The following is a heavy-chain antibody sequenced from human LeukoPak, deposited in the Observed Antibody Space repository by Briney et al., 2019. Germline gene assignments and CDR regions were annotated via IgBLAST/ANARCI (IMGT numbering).Heavy chain of an antibody. V-gene: IGHV1-2*06. Sequence: ASVKVSCKASGYTFTGYYMHWVRQAPGQGLEWMGRINPNSGGTNYAQKLQGRVTVTRDTSISTAYMELSRLRSDDTAVYYCASDPVYCSGGSCYFFGAFDIWGQGTMVTVSS. CDR1: GYTFTGYY. J-gene: IGHJ3*02. CDR2: INPNSGGT. CDR3: ASDPVYCSGGSCYFFGAFDI. D-gene: IGHD2-15*01.